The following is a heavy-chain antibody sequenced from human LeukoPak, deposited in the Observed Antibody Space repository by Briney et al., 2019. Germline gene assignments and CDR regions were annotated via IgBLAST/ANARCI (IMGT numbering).Heavy chain of an antibody. D-gene: IGHD2-21*01. V-gene: IGHV3-30-3*01. Sequence: GGSLRLSCAASGFTFSSYAMHWVRQAPGKGLEWVAVISYDGSNKYYADSVKGRFTISRDNSKNTLYLQMNGLRAEDTAVYYCAVLWIMIVNPSDAFDFWGQGTMVSVSS. CDR1: GFTFSSYA. CDR2: ISYDGSNK. CDR3: AVLWIMIVNPSDAFDF. J-gene: IGHJ3*01.